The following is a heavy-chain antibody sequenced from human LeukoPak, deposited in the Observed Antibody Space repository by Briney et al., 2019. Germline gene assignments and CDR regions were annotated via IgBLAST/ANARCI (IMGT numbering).Heavy chain of an antibody. D-gene: IGHD4-23*01. CDR2: ISGSGTST. V-gene: IGHV3-23*01. J-gene: IGHJ4*02. CDR3: AKDLGYGGTPPVYFEY. CDR1: GFTFSNYA. Sequence: RTGGSLRLSCAASGFTFSNYAMTWVRQAPGKGLEWVSLISGSGTSTNYADSVRGRFTISRDNSKDTLYLQMNSLRAEDTAVYYCAKDLGYGGTPPVYFEYWGQGTLVTVSS.